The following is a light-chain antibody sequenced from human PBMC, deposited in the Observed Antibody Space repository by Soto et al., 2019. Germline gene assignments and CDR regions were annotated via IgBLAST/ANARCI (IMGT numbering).Light chain of an antibody. Sequence: QSALTQPASVSGSPGQSITISCTGTSSDVGSYNLVSWYQQHPGKAPQLMIYEDTKRPSGVSNRFSGSKSGNTASLTISGLQAEDEADYYCCSYAGSGTLVFGGGTKVTVL. CDR2: EDT. V-gene: IGLV2-23*01. J-gene: IGLJ2*01. CDR3: CSYAGSGTLV. CDR1: SSDVGSYNL.